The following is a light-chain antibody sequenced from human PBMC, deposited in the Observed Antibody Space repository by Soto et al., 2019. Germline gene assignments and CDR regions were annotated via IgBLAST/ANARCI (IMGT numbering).Light chain of an antibody. CDR3: QQYNNWPPWT. Sequence: VMTQAPATLSVSPGERATLSCRASQTINNNVAWYQLKDGQVPRLVIYGASTRAAGISDRFRGSGSGTEFTLTISSLQSEDFAVYYCQQYNNWPPWTFGQGTKVDIK. CDR1: QTINNN. V-gene: IGKV3-15*01. CDR2: GAS. J-gene: IGKJ1*01.